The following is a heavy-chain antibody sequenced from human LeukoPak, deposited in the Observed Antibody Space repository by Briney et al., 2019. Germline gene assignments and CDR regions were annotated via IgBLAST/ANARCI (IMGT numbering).Heavy chain of an antibody. CDR3: ATNFMGFGELLFPTNDY. CDR2: FDPEDGET. J-gene: IGHJ4*02. CDR1: GYTLTELS. Sequence: ASVKVSCKVSGYTLTELSMHWVRQAPGKGLEWMGGFDPEDGETIYAQKFQGRVTMTEDTSTDTAYMELSSLRSEDTAVYYCATNFMGFGELLFPTNDYWGQGTLVTVSS. D-gene: IGHD3-10*01. V-gene: IGHV1-24*01.